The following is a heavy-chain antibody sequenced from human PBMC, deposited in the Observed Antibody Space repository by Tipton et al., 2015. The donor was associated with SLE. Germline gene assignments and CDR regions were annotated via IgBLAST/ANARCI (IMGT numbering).Heavy chain of an antibody. Sequence: TLSLTCTVSGGSITRGGHYWNWVRQHPGKGLEWVGYVSYGGGTNYNPSLKSRVTMSVDTSKNHFSLKLISVTAADTAVYYCARVAPVVAANNNGGFDPWGQGTLVTVSS. CDR3: ARVAPVVAANNNGGFDP. CDR2: VSYGGGT. V-gene: IGHV4-31*03. J-gene: IGHJ5*02. D-gene: IGHD2-15*01. CDR1: GGSITRGGHY.